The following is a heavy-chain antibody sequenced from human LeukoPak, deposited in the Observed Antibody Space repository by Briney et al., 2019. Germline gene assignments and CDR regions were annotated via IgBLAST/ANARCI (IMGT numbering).Heavy chain of an antibody. J-gene: IGHJ4*02. CDR2: IYSGGST. CDR3: ARDMIRGVVNN. D-gene: IGHD3-10*01. Sequence: GGSLRLSCAASEFSVGSNYMTWVRQAPGKGLEWVSLIYSGGSTYYADSVKGRFTISRDNSKNTLYLQMNSLRAEDTAVYYCARDMIRGVVNNWGQGALVTVSS. V-gene: IGHV3-66*01. CDR1: EFSVGSNY.